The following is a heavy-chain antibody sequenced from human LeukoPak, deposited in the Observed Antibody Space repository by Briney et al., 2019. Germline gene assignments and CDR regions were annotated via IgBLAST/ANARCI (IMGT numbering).Heavy chain of an antibody. CDR1: GFTFSSYS. V-gene: IGHV3-21*01. D-gene: IGHD1-26*01. Sequence: GGSLRLSCAASGFTFSSYSMNWVRQAPGKGLEWVSSISSSSSYIYYADSVKGRFTISRDNAKNSLYLQMNSLRAEDTAVYYCARDLDTHSGSSYYYGMDVWGQGTTVTVSS. CDR2: ISSSSSYI. J-gene: IGHJ6*02. CDR3: ARDLDTHSGSSYYYGMDV.